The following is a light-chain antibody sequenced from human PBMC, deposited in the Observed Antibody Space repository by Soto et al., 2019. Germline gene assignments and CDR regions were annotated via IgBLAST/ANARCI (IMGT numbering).Light chain of an antibody. Sequence: QSALTQPRSVSGSPGQSVTISCTGTSSDVGGYNYVSWYQHHPGKAPKLMIYDVDKRPSGVPDRSSGSKSGNTASLTISGLQAEDEADYYCCSYAGSYTFVFGTGTKVTVL. CDR2: DVD. CDR1: SSDVGGYNY. J-gene: IGLJ1*01. CDR3: CSYAGSYTFV. V-gene: IGLV2-11*01.